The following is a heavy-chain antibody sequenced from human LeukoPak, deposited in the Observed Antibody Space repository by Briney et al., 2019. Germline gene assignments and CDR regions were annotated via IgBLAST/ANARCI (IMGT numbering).Heavy chain of an antibody. D-gene: IGHD3-3*01. J-gene: IGHJ4*02. CDR2: IYSGGST. V-gene: IGHV3-53*01. CDR1: GFTVSSNY. CDR3: AGSPESGYLPFDY. Sequence: PGGSLRLSCAASGFTVSSNYMSWVRQAPGKGLEWVSVIYSGGSTYYADSVKGRFTISRDNSKNTLYLQMNSLRAEDTAVYYCAGSPESGYLPFDYWGQGTLVTVSS.